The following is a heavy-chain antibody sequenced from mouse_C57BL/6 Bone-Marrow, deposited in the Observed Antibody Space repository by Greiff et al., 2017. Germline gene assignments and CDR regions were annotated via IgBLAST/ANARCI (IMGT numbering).Heavy chain of an antibody. CDR1: GFTFSDYG. J-gene: IGHJ2*01. CDR2: ISSGSRTI. D-gene: IGHD1-1*01. Sequence: DVKLVESGGGLVKPGGSLKLSCAASGFTFSDYGMHWVRQSPEKGLEWVAYISSGSRTIYYADTVKGRFTISRDNAKNTLFLQMTSLRSEDTAMYYCARGYYGSSVYFDYWGQGTTLTVSS. V-gene: IGHV5-17*01. CDR3: ARGYYGSSVYFDY.